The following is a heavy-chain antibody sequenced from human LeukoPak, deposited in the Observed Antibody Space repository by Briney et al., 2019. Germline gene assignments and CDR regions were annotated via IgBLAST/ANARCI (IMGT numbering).Heavy chain of an antibody. V-gene: IGHV1-46*01. CDR1: GYTFTGYY. J-gene: IGHJ4*02. Sequence: ASVKVSCKASGYTFTGYYMHWVRQAPGQGLEWMGWINPNSGSTSYAQKFQGRVTMTRDTSTSTVYMELSSLRSEDTAVYYCARDGGGRSGSYEFGYWGQGTLVTVSS. D-gene: IGHD1-26*01. CDR2: INPNSGST. CDR3: ARDGGGRSGSYEFGY.